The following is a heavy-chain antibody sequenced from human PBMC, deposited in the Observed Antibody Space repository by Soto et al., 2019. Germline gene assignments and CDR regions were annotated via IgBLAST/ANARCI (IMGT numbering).Heavy chain of an antibody. V-gene: IGHV3-23*01. CDR3: AKEGGYSFGPGNYYGMDV. J-gene: IGHJ6*02. D-gene: IGHD5-18*01. CDR1: GFTFSNFA. Sequence: GGSLRLSCAASGFTFSNFAMSWVRQAPGKGLEWVSGIIGSGGSTYYADSVKGRFTISRDKSKTTLYLQMNSLRPEDTAIYYCAKEGGYSFGPGNYYGMDVWGQGTTVTVSS. CDR2: IIGSGGST.